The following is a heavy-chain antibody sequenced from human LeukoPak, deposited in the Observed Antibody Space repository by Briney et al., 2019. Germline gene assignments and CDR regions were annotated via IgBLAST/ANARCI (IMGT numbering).Heavy chain of an antibody. CDR1: RFTFSSYA. J-gene: IGHJ4*02. V-gene: IGHV3-23*01. CDR3: AKGWGRYCSGGSCHGGFDY. D-gene: IGHD2-15*01. CDR2: ISGSGGST. Sequence: GGSLRLSCAASRFTFSSYAMSWVRQAPGKGLEWVSAISGSGGSTYYADSVKGRFTISRDNSKNTLYLQMNSLRAEDTAVYYCAKGWGRYCSGGSCHGGFDYWGQGTLVTVSS.